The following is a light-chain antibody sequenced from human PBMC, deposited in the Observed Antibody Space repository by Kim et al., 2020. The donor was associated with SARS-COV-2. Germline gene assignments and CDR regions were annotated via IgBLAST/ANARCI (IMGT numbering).Light chain of an antibody. CDR1: QSISSW. CDR3: QQYNSYSGT. CDR2: DAS. J-gene: IGKJ1*01. V-gene: IGKV1-5*01. Sequence: DIQMTQSPSTLSASVGDRVNITCRASQSISSWLAWYQQKPGKAPKLLIYDASSLESGVPSRFSGSGSGTEFTLTISSLQPDDFATYYCQQYNSYSGTFGQGTTVEIK.